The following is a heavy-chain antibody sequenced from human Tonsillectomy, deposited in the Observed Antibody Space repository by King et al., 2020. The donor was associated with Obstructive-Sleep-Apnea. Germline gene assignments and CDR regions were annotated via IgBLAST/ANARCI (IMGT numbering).Heavy chain of an antibody. J-gene: IGHJ6*02. D-gene: IGHD3-9*01. CDR3: ARPFYDISTYGMDV. Sequence: QLQESGPGLVKPSETLSLTCTVSGGSISSSSYYWGWIRQPPGKGLEWIGSIYYSGSTYYNPSLKSRVTISVDTSKNQFSLKLSSVTAADTAVYYCARPFYDISTYGMDVWGQGTTVTVSS. CDR1: GGSISSSSYY. V-gene: IGHV4-39*07. CDR2: IYYSGST.